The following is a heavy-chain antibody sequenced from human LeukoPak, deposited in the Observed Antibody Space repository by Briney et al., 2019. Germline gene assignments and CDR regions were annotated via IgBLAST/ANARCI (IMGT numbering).Heavy chain of an antibody. D-gene: IGHD3-16*01. Sequence: SQTLSLTCTVSGGSISSSSYYWGWLRQPPGKGLEWIGSIYYSGSTYYNPSLKSPVTISVDTSKNQFSLKLSSVTAADTAVYYCGRIGGFAFDIWGQGTMVTVSS. CDR1: GGSISSSSYY. CDR2: IYYSGST. J-gene: IGHJ3*02. CDR3: GRIGGFAFDI. V-gene: IGHV4-39*01.